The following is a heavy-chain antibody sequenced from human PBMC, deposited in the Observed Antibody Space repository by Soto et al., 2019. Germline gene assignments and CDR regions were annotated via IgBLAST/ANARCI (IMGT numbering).Heavy chain of an antibody. CDR2: IDPSDSYT. CDR3: ARGPNIAARDEYYYGMDV. D-gene: IGHD6-6*01. V-gene: IGHV5-10-1*01. Sequence: GESLKISCKGSGYSFTSYWISWVRQMPGKGLEWMGRIDPSDSYTNYSPSFQGHVTISADKSTSTAYMELSSLRSEDTAVYYCARGPNIAARDEYYYGMDVWGQGTTVTVSS. CDR1: GYSFTSYW. J-gene: IGHJ6*02.